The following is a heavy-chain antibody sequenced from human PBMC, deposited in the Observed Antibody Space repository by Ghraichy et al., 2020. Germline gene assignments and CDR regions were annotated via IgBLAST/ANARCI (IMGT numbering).Heavy chain of an antibody. V-gene: IGHV3-7*01. Sequence: GGPLRLSCTASGFTFSNYWMGWVRQAPGKGLEWVANIKQDGSEKHYVGSVEGRFTISRDNAKNSVYLQMNSLRAEDTAVYYCARAAYYYDRSDYWGRGTLVTVSS. CDR3: ARAAYYYDRSDY. D-gene: IGHD3-22*01. CDR2: IKQDGSEK. J-gene: IGHJ4*02. CDR1: GFTFSNYW.